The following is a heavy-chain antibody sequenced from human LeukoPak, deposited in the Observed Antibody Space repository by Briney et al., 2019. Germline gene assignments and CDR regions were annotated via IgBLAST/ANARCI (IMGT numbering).Heavy chain of an antibody. J-gene: IGHJ6*04. V-gene: IGHV1-18*04. CDR1: GYTFTSYG. CDR3: ARDREYSGYDYGLGYYYYGMDV. CDR2: ISAYNGNT. Sequence: ASVKVSCKASGYTFTSYGIRWVRQAPGQGLEWMGWISAYNGNTNYAQKLQGRVTMTTDTSTSTAYMELRSLRSDDTAVYYCARDREYSGYDYGLGYYYYGMDVWGKGTTVTVSS. D-gene: IGHD5-12*01.